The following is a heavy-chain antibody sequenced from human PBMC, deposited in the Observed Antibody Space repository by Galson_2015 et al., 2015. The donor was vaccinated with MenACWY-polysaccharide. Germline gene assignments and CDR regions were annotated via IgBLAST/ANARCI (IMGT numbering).Heavy chain of an antibody. D-gene: IGHD3-3*01. V-gene: IGHV3-9*01. Sequence: SLRLSCAASGFTFDDYAMHRVRQAPGKGLEWVSGISWNSGSIGYADSVKGRFTISRDNAKNSLYLQMNSLRAEDTALYYCAKDTERFLEWLFPIWGQGTMVTVSS. CDR2: ISWNSGSI. J-gene: IGHJ3*02. CDR3: AKDTERFLEWLFPI. CDR1: GFTFDDYA.